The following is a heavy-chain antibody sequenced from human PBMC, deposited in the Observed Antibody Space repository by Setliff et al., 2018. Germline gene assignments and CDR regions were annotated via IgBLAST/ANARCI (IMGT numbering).Heavy chain of an antibody. D-gene: IGHD5-18*01. Sequence: SETLSLTCTVSGGSISSSSYYWAWIRQSPGRGLEWIGSVSHSGSPYYNPSLKSRVTISVDTSKNQFSLKLSSVTAADTAVYYCARVKVDTAWGDGFDVWGQGTLVTVSS. CDR1: GGSISSSSYY. V-gene: IGHV4-39*07. CDR2: VSHSGSP. J-gene: IGHJ3*01. CDR3: ARVKVDTAWGDGFDV.